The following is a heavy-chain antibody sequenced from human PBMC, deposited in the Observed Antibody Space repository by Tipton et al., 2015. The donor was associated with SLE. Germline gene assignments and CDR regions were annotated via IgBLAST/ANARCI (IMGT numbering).Heavy chain of an antibody. V-gene: IGHV4-59*11. J-gene: IGHJ3*02. Sequence: TLSLTCTVSGGSISSHYWSWIRQPPGKGLEWIGYIYYSGSTNYNPSLKSRVTISVDTSKNQFSLKLSSVTAADTAVYYCARDGAGDALDIRGQGTMVTVSS. CDR1: GGSISSHY. D-gene: IGHD6-19*01. CDR3: ARDGAGDALDI. CDR2: IYYSGST.